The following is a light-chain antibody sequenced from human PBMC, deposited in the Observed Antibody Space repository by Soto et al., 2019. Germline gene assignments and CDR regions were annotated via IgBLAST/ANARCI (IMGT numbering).Light chain of an antibody. V-gene: IGKV3-20*01. CDR2: GAS. CDR3: QQHGTSPIT. Sequence: IESSQSPGTLSLYPGERATLYCRASQSVSSNLAWYQQKPGQAPRLLIYGASTRATGIPARFSGSGSGTDFTLTISRLEPDDFAVYYCQQHGTSPITFGQGTRLEV. CDR1: QSVSSN. J-gene: IGKJ5*01.